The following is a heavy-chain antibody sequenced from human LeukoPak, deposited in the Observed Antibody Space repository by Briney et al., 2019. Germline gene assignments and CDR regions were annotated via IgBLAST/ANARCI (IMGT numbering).Heavy chain of an antibody. J-gene: IGHJ2*01. V-gene: IGHV3-30*03. D-gene: IGHD3-22*01. CDR3: AREGTMIVVVSPYWYFDL. CDR2: ISYDGSNK. CDR1: GFTFSSYG. Sequence: PGGSLRLSCAASGFTFSSYGMHWVRQAPGKGLEWVAVISYDGSNKYYADSVKGRFTISRDNAKNSLYLQMNSLRDEDTALYYCAREGTMIVVVSPYWYFDLWGRGTLVTVSS.